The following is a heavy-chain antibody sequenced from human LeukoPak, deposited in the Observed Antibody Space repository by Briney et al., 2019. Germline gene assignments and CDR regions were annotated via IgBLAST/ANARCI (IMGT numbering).Heavy chain of an antibody. D-gene: IGHD4-17*01. J-gene: IGHJ4*02. V-gene: IGHV1-69*04. CDR2: IIPILGIA. CDR1: GGTFSSYA. Sequence: GASVKVSCKASGGTFSSYAISWVRQAPGQGLEWMGRIIPILGIANYAQKFQGRVTITADKSTSTAYMELSSLRSEDTAVYCCARDPDGTVTTHYFDYWGQGTLVTVSS. CDR3: ARDPDGTVTTHYFDY.